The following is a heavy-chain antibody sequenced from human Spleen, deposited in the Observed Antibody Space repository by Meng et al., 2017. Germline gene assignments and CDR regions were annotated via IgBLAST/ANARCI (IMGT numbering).Heavy chain of an antibody. V-gene: IGHV3-9*01. CDR2: ISWNGNNI. D-gene: IGHD6-19*01. CDR1: GFTFEDYG. J-gene: IGHJ4*02. CDR3: ARGQQWLLMGFEY. Sequence: SLKISCAASGFTFEDYGMHWVRQAPGKGLEWVSGISWNGNNIHYADSVKGRFTISRDNAKNSLYLQMNSLRAEDTAVYYCARGQQWLLMGFEYWGQGTLVTVSS.